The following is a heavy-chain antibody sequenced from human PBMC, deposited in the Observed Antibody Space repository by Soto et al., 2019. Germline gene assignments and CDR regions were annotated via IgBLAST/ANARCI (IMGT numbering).Heavy chain of an antibody. CDR3: AKNYQFDS. CDR2: VSTSGVT. D-gene: IGHD2-2*01. Sequence: PGGSLILSCTASGFTFGSYAMSWVRQAPGKGLDWVSSVSTSGVTYYADSVKGRFTSSRDNSKNTLYLQLNSLRAEDTAVYYCAKNYQFDSWGQGTRVTVSS. V-gene: IGHV3-23*01. CDR1: GFTFGSYA. J-gene: IGHJ4*02.